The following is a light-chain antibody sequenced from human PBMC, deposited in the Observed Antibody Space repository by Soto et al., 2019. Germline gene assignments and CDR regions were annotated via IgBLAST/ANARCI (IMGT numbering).Light chain of an antibody. CDR3: QQYDSYSKT. Sequence: DIQLTQSPSTLTASVGDRVTIGCRASESISYWLAWYQQKPGKAPKLLIYDASSLRSRVPSRFSGSGSGTEFTLTISTLQPDDFATYYCQQYDSYSKTFGQGTQLEIK. CDR1: ESISYW. V-gene: IGKV1-5*01. J-gene: IGKJ2*01. CDR2: DAS.